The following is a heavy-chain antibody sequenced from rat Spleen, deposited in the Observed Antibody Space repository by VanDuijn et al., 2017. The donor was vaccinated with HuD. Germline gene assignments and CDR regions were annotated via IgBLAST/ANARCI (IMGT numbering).Heavy chain of an antibody. CDR2: ISYDGIST. Sequence: EVQLVESDGGLVQPGRSLKLSCAASGFTFSDYYMAWVRQAPTKGLEWVAAISYDGISTYYRDSVRGRFTISRENAKSTLSLQMDSLRSEDTATYYCARRHYGYTDYFDCWGQGVMVTVSS. CDR1: GFTFSDYY. D-gene: IGHD1-9*01. CDR3: ARRHYGYTDYFDC. J-gene: IGHJ2*01. V-gene: IGHV5-29*01.